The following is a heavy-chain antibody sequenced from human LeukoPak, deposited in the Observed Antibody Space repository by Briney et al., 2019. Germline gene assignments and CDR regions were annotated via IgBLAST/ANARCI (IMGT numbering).Heavy chain of an antibody. D-gene: IGHD6-6*01. CDR1: GLTFSSYW. J-gene: IGHJ4*02. CDR3: ARLPTGSSLHY. Sequence: PGGSLRLSCAASGLTFSSYWMPWVRQAPGKGRVWVSSINSDGSSTRYADSVKGRFTISRDNAKNTLYLQMNSLRAEDTAVYYCARLPTGSSLHYWGQGTLVTVSS. V-gene: IGHV3-74*01. CDR2: INSDGSST.